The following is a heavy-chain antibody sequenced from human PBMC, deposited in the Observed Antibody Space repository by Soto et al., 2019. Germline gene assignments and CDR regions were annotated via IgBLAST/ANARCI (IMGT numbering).Heavy chain of an antibody. V-gene: IGHV3-9*01. CDR1: GFSFGDYA. CDR3: AKSTGGTANGLDV. Sequence: EVQLVESGGDLVQPGRSLRLSCAASGFSFGDYAMHWVRQAPGKGLEWVSGISWKSGSIGYADSVKGRFTISRDNAKNSLYLLMSSLRAEDTALYYWAKSTGGTANGLDVWGQGTTVTVSS. CDR2: ISWKSGSI. D-gene: IGHD2-8*02. J-gene: IGHJ6*02.